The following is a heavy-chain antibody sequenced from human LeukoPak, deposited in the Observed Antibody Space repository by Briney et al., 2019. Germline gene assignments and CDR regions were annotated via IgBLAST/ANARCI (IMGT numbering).Heavy chain of an antibody. CDR1: GYTFTSYG. CDR3: ARVRDYYASSDYSDY. D-gene: IGHD3-22*01. J-gene: IGHJ4*02. Sequence: GASVKVSCTASGYTFTSYGISWVRPAPGQGLEWMRWISAYNGNTNYAQKLQGRVTMTTDTSTSTAYMELRSLRSDDTAVYYCARVRDYYASSDYSDYWGQGTLVTVSS. CDR2: ISAYNGNT. V-gene: IGHV1-18*01.